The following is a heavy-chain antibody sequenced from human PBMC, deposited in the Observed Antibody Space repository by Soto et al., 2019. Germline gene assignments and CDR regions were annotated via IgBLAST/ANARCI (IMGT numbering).Heavy chain of an antibody. CDR2: IKQDGSEK. Sequence: GGSLRLSCAASGFTFSSYWMSWVRQAPGKGLEWVANIKQDGSEKYYVDSVKGRFTISRDNAKNSLYLQMNSLRAEDTAVYYCARDRSLLRYCSSTSCPKPYYYYYYMDVWGKGTTVTVS. J-gene: IGHJ6*03. CDR1: GFTFSSYW. D-gene: IGHD2-2*01. V-gene: IGHV3-7*01. CDR3: ARDRSLLRYCSSTSCPKPYYYYYYMDV.